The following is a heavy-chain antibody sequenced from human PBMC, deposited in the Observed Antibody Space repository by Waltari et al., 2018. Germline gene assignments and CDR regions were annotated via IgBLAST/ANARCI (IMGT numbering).Heavy chain of an antibody. Sequence: EVQLVESGGGLVQPGGSLRLSCAASGLTFSRFWMTWVRQAPGKGLEWVANINEDGSEKHYVDSVKGHFTISRDNAKNSLFLQMNSLRADDTAVYYCASGGHVDYCGQGTLVTVSS. CDR1: GLTFSRFW. J-gene: IGHJ4*02. CDR2: INEDGSEK. V-gene: IGHV3-7*01. CDR3: ASGGHVDY.